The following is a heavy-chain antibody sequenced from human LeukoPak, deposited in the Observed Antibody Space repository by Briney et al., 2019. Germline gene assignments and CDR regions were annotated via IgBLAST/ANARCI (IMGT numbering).Heavy chain of an antibody. D-gene: IGHD6-6*01. CDR1: GFTFSLYC. J-gene: IGHJ6*03. CDR2: INSNGGNR. CDR3: ARARLKGSAFASYQYYYLDV. Sequence: GGSLRLSCAASGFTFSLYCMHWVRQAPGKGLEYVSAINSNGGNRHYADSVKGRFSISRDNSKNTLCLQMGSLRVEDMAVYYCARARLKGSAFASYQYYYLDVCGKGTTVTVSS. V-gene: IGHV3-64*02.